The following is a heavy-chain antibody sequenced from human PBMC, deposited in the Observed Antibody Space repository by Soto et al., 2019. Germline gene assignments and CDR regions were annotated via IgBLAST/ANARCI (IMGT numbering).Heavy chain of an antibody. J-gene: IGHJ4*01. V-gene: IGHV4-34*01. CDR3: ARRFLYCSGGSCYSLFDY. CDR1: GGSFSGYY. CDR2: INHSGST. Sequence: PSESLSLTCAVYGGSFSGYYWSWIRQPPGKGLEWIGEINHSGSTNYNPSLKSRVTISVDTSKNQFSLKLSSVTAADTAVYYCARRFLYCSGGSCYSLFDYWGHGTMVTVSS. D-gene: IGHD2-15*01.